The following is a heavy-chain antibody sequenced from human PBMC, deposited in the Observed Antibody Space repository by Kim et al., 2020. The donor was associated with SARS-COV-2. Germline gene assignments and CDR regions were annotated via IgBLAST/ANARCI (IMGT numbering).Heavy chain of an antibody. D-gene: IGHD2-15*01. Sequence: SETLSLICTVSGGSISSYYWSWIRQPPGKGLEWIGYIYYSGSTNYNPSLKSRVTISVDTSKNQFSLKLTSVTAADTAVYYCARVIGKPPRFDYWGRGTLVVDSS. CDR2: IYYSGST. J-gene: IGHJ4*02. CDR1: GGSISSYY. CDR3: ARVIGKPPRFDY. V-gene: IGHV4-59*13.